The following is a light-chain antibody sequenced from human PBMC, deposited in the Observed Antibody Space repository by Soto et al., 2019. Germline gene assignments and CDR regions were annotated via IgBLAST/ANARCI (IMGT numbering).Light chain of an antibody. Sequence: DIQLTQSPSTLSASVGDRVTLTCRASQSFNTWLAWYQQKPGKAPSLLIYDASSLESGVPSRFSGRGAGTEFTLIISSLQPEDCATYFCQEYSSKFRTFGHGTKVEI. J-gene: IGKJ1*01. CDR1: QSFNTW. CDR2: DAS. CDR3: QEYSSKFRT. V-gene: IGKV1-5*01.